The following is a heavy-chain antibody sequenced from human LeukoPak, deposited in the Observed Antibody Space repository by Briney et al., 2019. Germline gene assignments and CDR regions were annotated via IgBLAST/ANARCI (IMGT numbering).Heavy chain of an antibody. D-gene: IGHD3-9*01. V-gene: IGHV4-31*02. CDR1: GFTFRNYG. CDR3: ARGGFDWLLFMDY. J-gene: IGHJ4*02. CDR2: IYYSGST. Sequence: LRLSCAASGFTFRNYGVHWIRQHPGKGLEWIGYIYYSGSTYYNPSLKSRVTISVDTSKNQFSLKLSSVTAADTAVYYCARGGFDWLLFMDYWGQGTLVTVSS.